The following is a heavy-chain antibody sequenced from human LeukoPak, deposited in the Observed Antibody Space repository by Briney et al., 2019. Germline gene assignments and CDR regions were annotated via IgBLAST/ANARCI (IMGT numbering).Heavy chain of an antibody. CDR2: ISYDGSKI. D-gene: IGHD5-18*01. CDR3: AKVSTALVYYYSGMDV. J-gene: IGHJ6*02. Sequence: PGRSLRLSCAASGFTFSIFGMHWVRQAPGEGPEGVATISYDGSKIYYEDSVKGRFTISRDNSKNMFHLQVNSLRPEDTAIYYCAKVSTALVYYYSGMDVWGQGTTVTVSS. V-gene: IGHV3-30*18. CDR1: GFTFSIFG.